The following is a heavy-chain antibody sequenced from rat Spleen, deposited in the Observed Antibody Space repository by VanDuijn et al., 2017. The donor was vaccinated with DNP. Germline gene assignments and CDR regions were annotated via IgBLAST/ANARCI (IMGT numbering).Heavy chain of an antibody. D-gene: IGHD1-11*01. V-gene: IGHV5-25*01. Sequence: EVQLVESGGGLVQPGRSLKLSCAASGFIFSNYDMAWVRQAPTKGLEWVAYISPTTRNSYYRDSVRGRFTVSRDDSTSTLYLQMDSLRSEDTATYYCAKPASYGGYWFAYWGQGVMVTVSS. CDR2: ISPTTRNS. CDR1: GFIFSNYD. CDR3: AKPASYGGYWFAY. J-gene: IGHJ2*01.